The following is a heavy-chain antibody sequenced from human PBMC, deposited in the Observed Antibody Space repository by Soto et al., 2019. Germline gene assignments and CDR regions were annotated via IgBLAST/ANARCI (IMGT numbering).Heavy chain of an antibody. D-gene: IGHD4-17*01. J-gene: IGHJ6*02. CDR1: GFTFGDYV. CDR2: IRSKAYGGTT. V-gene: IGHV3-49*04. CDR3: TRAYGGNSGYYYYYGMDV. Sequence: LRVSWTASGFTFGDYVMSWVRQAPGKGLEWVGFIRSKAYGGTTEYAASVKGRFTISRDDSKSIAYLQMNSLKTEDTAVYYCTRAYGGNSGYYYYYGMDVWGQGTTVTVS.